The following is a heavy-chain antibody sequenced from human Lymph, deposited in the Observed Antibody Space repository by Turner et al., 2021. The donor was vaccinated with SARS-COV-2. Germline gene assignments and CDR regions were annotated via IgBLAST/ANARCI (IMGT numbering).Heavy chain of an antibody. V-gene: IGHV3-43*02. CDR2: ISGDGGGT. Sequence: EVQLVESGGGVVQPGGSLRLSFAASGFTFDDYAMHWVRQAPGKGLEWVSLISGDGGGTYYADSVKGRFTISRDNSKNSLSLQMNSLRAEDTALYYCAKDPGYCSGGSCYSRTYFDFWGQGTLVTVSA. CDR3: AKDPGYCSGGSCYSRTYFDF. D-gene: IGHD2-15*01. CDR1: GFTFDDYA. J-gene: IGHJ4*02.